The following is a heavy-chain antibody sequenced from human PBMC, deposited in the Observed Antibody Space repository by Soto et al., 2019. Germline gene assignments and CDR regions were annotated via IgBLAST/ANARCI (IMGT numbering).Heavy chain of an antibody. CDR1: GGSISSYY. V-gene: IGHV4-59*01. Sequence: QVQLQESGPGLVKPSETLSLTCTVSGGSISSYYWSWIRQPPGKGLEWIGYIYYSGSTNYNPSLKSRVTISVDTSKNQCSLKPSSVTAADTAVYYCARAPRIAAAGHDAFDIWGQGTMVTVSS. CDR3: ARAPRIAAAGHDAFDI. D-gene: IGHD6-13*01. J-gene: IGHJ3*02. CDR2: IYYSGST.